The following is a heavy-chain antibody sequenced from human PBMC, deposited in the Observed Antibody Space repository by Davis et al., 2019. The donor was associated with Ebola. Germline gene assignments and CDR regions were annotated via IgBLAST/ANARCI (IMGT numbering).Heavy chain of an antibody. D-gene: IGHD3-3*01. V-gene: IGHV3-74*01. J-gene: IGHJ2*01. CDR1: GFTIGDYW. CDR3: ARDAYDFWSGYHWYFDL. CDR2: IHSDGST. Sequence: GESLKISCAASGFTIGDYWMHWVRQLPAKGLVWVSRIHSDGSTNYADSVKGRFTISRDGGKNTLYLEMNSLRVEDTAVYYCARDAYDFWSGYHWYFDLWGRGTLVTVSS.